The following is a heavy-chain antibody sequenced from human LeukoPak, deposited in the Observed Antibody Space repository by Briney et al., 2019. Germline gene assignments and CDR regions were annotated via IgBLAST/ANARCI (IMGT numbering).Heavy chain of an antibody. CDR2: IYYSGST. Sequence: SETLSLTCTVSRGSINSYFWSWIRQPPGKGLEWIGYIYYSGSTNYNPSLKSRVTISVDTSKNQFSLKLSSVTAADTAVYYCARVGGYDSGYFDYWGQGTLVTVSS. CDR1: RGSINSYF. D-gene: IGHD5-12*01. J-gene: IGHJ4*02. V-gene: IGHV4-59*01. CDR3: ARVGGYDSGYFDY.